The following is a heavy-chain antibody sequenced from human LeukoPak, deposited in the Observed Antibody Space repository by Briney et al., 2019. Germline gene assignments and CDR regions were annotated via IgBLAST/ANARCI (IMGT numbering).Heavy chain of an antibody. J-gene: IGHJ3*02. CDR3: ARGRWGNWNYFSDAFDI. CDR2: INPNSGGT. CDR1: GYTFTGYY. V-gene: IGHV1-2*06. D-gene: IGHD1-7*01. Sequence: ASVKVSCKASGYTFTGYYMHWVRQAPGQGLEWMGRINPNSGGTNYAQKFQGRVTMTRDTSISTAYMELSRLRSDDTAVYYCARGRWGNWNYFSDAFDIWGQGTMVTVSS.